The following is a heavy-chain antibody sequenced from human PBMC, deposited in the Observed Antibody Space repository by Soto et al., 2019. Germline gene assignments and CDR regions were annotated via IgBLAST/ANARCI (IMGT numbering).Heavy chain of an antibody. V-gene: IGHV1-69*13. CDR2: IIPIFGTA. CDR1: GGTFSSYG. J-gene: IGHJ4*02. D-gene: IGHD3-16*01. CDR3: ARDWFGIDY. Sequence: SVKVSCKASGGTFSSYGISWVRQAPGQGLEWMGGIIPIFGTANYAQKFQGRVTITADESTSTAYTELRSLRSDDTAVYYCARDWFGIDYWGQGNLVTVSS.